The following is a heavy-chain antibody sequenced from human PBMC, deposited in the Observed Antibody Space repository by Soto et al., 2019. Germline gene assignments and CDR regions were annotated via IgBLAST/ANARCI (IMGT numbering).Heavy chain of an antibody. V-gene: IGHV4-59*01. J-gene: IGHJ4*02. CDR1: GGSMRNYF. CDR3: AAGEASSRNLAPYYLDF. D-gene: IGHD6-13*01. Sequence: ASETLSLTCTVSGGSMRNYFWTWIRQPPGKGLEWIGYIHYSGTTSFFPSYNPSLRSRVTISEDTSKKQFSLKLLSVTTADTAVYFCAAGEASSRNLAPYYLDFWGQGTLVTVSS. CDR2: IHYSGTT.